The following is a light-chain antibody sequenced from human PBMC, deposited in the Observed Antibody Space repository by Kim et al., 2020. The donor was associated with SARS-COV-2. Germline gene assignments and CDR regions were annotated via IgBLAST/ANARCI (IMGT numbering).Light chain of an antibody. CDR3: QAWDSSIYV. CDR1: KLGDKY. Sequence: SVSPGQTARITCSGDKLGDKYASWYQQKPGQSPGVVIFRDNRRPSGIPERFSGSNSGNTATLTISGTQAMDEADYYCQAWDSSIYVFGTGTKVTVL. CDR2: RDN. V-gene: IGLV3-1*01. J-gene: IGLJ1*01.